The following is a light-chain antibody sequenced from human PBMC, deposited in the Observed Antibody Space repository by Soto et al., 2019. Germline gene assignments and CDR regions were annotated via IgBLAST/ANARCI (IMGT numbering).Light chain of an antibody. V-gene: IGKV3-15*01. J-gene: IGKJ1*01. CDR3: QQYNNWPPT. Sequence: EIVMTQSPATLSVSRGERATLSCRASQSVYSDLAWYQQKLGQAPRLLIYGVSTRATGIPGIFSGSGSGTEFTLTISSLQSEAFAVYYCQQYNNWPPTFGQGTKVEIK. CDR1: QSVYSD. CDR2: GVS.